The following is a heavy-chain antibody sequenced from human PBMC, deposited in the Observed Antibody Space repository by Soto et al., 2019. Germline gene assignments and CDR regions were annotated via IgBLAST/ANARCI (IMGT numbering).Heavy chain of an antibody. J-gene: IGHJ5*02. CDR3: ARETFNYYDSSGYYYRFDP. V-gene: IGHV1-46*01. CDR1: GYAFTSYY. Sequence: GASVKVSCKASGYAFTSYYMHWVRQAPGQGLEWMGIINPSGGSTSYAQKFQGRVTMTRDTSTSTVYMELSSLRSEDTAVYYCARETFNYYDSSGYYYRFDPSGQGTLVTVSS. D-gene: IGHD3-22*01. CDR2: INPSGGST.